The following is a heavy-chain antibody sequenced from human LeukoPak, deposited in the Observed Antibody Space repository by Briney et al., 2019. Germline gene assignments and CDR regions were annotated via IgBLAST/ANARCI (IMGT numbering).Heavy chain of an antibody. CDR3: ARGSTTEQENYYYYYGMDV. CDR1: GGTFSSYA. J-gene: IGHJ6*04. D-gene: IGHD4-17*01. CDR2: IIPIFGTA. V-gene: IGHV1-69*13. Sequence: SVKVSCKASGGTFSSYAISWVRQAPGQGLEGMGGIIPIFGTANYAQKFQGRVTITADESTSTAYMELSSLRSEDTAVYYCARGSTTEQENYYYYYGMDVWGKGTTVTVSS.